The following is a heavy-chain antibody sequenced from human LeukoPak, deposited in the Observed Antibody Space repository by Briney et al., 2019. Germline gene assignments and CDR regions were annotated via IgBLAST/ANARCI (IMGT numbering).Heavy chain of an antibody. Sequence: GGSLRLSCAASGFTVSSNYMSWVRQAPGKGLEWVSTISADGASTFYADSVRGRFTISRDNSENTLYLQMDSLRAEDTAVYYCAKGGHYTYFEYWGQGTLVTVSS. V-gene: IGHV3-23*01. CDR2: ISADGAST. D-gene: IGHD3-3*01. J-gene: IGHJ4*02. CDR3: AKGGHYTYFEY. CDR1: GFTVSSNY.